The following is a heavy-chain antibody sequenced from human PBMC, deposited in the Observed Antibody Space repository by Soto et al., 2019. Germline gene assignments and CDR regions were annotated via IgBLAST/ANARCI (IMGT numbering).Heavy chain of an antibody. CDR1: GGAFNTFG. Sequence: ASVKVSFKASGGAFNTFGFSWVRQAPGQGLEWMGGIIPFFRTANYAQKFQDRVTITADESTSTVYMDLRSLRSEDTAKYYCARSPPMDSGDKYFYDFWGQGALVTVSS. J-gene: IGHJ4*02. CDR3: ARSPPMDSGDKYFYDF. V-gene: IGHV1-69*13. D-gene: IGHD4-17*01. CDR2: IIPFFRTA.